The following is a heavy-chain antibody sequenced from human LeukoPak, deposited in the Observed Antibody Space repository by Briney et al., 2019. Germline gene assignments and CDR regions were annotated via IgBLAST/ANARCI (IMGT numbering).Heavy chain of an antibody. CDR2: IYYSGST. CDR3: ARQSGYSSGWPFDY. D-gene: IGHD6-19*01. Sequence: SETLSLTCAVSGYSISSGYYWGWIRQPPGKGLEWIGSIYYSGSTYYNPSLKSRVTISVDTSKNQFSLKLSSVTAADTAVYYCARQSGYSSGWPFDYWGQGTPVTVSS. V-gene: IGHV4-38-2*01. J-gene: IGHJ4*02. CDR1: GYSISSGYY.